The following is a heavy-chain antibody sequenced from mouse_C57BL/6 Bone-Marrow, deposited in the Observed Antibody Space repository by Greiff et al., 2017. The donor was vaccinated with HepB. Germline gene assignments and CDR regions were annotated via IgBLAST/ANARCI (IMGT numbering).Heavy chain of an antibody. V-gene: IGHV1-72*01. D-gene: IGHD2-2*01. CDR1: GYTFTSYW. CDR3: ARVLLWLRRPHYYAMDY. J-gene: IGHJ4*01. CDR2: IDPNSGGT. Sequence: QVQLQQPGAELVKPGASVKLSCKASGYTFTSYWMHWVKQRPGRGLEWIGRIDPNSGGTKYNEKFKSKATLTVDKPSSTAYMQLSSLTSEDSAVYYCARVLLWLRRPHYYAMDYWGQGTSVTVSS.